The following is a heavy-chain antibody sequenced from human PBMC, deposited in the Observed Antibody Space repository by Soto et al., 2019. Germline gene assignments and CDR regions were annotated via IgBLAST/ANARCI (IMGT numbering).Heavy chain of an antibody. V-gene: IGHV3-15*01. Sequence: EVQLVESGGGLVKPGGSLRLSCAASGFTFSNAWMSWVRQAPGKGLEWVGRIKSKTDGGTTDYAAPVKGRFTISRADSKNTLYLQMNSLKTEDTAVYYCTTRTTVTTGYYYYYGMDVWGQGTTVTVSS. J-gene: IGHJ6*02. CDR2: IKSKTDGGTT. CDR3: TTRTTVTTGYYYYYGMDV. CDR1: GFTFSNAW. D-gene: IGHD4-17*01.